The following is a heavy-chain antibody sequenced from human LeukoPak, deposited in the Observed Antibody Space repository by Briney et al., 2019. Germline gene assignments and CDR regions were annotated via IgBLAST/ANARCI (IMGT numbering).Heavy chain of an antibody. V-gene: IGHV3-15*01. D-gene: IGHD3-22*01. CDR1: GFTFSSYS. J-gene: IGHJ4*02. CDR3: TTGGWLRAFDY. Sequence: GGSLRLSCAASGFTFSSYSMIWVRQAPGKGLEWVGRIKSKTDGGTTDYAAPVKGRFTISRDDSKNTLYLQMNSLKTEDTAVYYCTTGGWLRAFDYWGQGTLVTVSS. CDR2: IKSKTDGGTT.